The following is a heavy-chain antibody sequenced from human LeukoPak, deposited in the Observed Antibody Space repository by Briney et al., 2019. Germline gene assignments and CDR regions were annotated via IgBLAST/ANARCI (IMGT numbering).Heavy chain of an antibody. CDR2: ISAYNGNT. CDR1: GYTFTSYG. Sequence: ASVKVSCKASGYTFTSYGISWVRQAPGQGLEWMGWISAYNGNTNYAQKLQGRVTMTTDTSTSTAYMELRSLRSDDTAVYYCARGRRTGIVVVVAAYFQHWGQGTLVTVSS. J-gene: IGHJ1*01. CDR3: ARGRRTGIVVVVAAYFQH. V-gene: IGHV1-18*01. D-gene: IGHD2-15*01.